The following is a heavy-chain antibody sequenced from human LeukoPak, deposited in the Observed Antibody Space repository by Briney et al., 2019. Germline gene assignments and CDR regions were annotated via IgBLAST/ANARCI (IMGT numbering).Heavy chain of an antibody. V-gene: IGHV3-11*06. CDR3: AKDLRYYDSSGYFDY. Sequence: GGSLRLSCAASGFTFSDYFMSWFRQAPGKGLEWVSYISSSSSYTNYADSVKGRFTISRDNAKNSLYLQMNSLRVEDTAVYYCAKDLRYYDSSGYFDYWGQGTLVTVSS. D-gene: IGHD3-22*01. CDR2: ISSSSSYT. CDR1: GFTFSDYF. J-gene: IGHJ4*02.